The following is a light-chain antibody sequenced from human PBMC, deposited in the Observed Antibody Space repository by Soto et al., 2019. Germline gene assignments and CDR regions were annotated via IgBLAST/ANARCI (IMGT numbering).Light chain of an antibody. CDR2: GAS. V-gene: IGKV3-15*01. CDR3: QQFNSWPRN. Sequence: IVMTQSPATVSGSPGERVTLSCRASQRVSGNVAWYHQKPGQPPRLFVYGASTTATDIPARFFGSGSETDFTLTITRLQSEDFGIYYCQQFNSWPRNFGQGTKVEIK. CDR1: QRVSGN. J-gene: IGKJ1*01.